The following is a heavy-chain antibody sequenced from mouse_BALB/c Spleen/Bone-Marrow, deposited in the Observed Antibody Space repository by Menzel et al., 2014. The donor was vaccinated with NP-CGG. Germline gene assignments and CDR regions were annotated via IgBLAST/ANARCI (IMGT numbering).Heavy chain of an antibody. V-gene: IGHV5-12-2*01. CDR3: ARHVGNPYAMDY. Sequence: EVMLVESGGGLVQPGGSLKLSCAASGFTFSSYTMSWVRQTPEKRLEWVAYISNGGGSTYYPDTVKGRFTISRDNAKNTLYLQMSSLKSEDTARYYCARHVGNPYAMDYWGQGTSVTVSS. D-gene: IGHD3-1*01. CDR1: GFTFSSYT. CDR2: ISNGGGST. J-gene: IGHJ4*01.